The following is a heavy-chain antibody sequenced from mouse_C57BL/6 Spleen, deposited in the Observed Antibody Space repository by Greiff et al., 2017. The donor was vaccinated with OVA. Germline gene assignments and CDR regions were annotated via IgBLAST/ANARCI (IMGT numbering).Heavy chain of an antibody. CDR3: DLITTVVATDYAMDY. D-gene: IGHD1-1*01. CDR2: IDPEDGDT. J-gene: IGHJ4*01. V-gene: IGHV14-1*01. Sequence: QQSGAELVRPGASVKLSCTASGFNIKDYYMHWVKQRPEQGLEWIGRIDPEDGDTEYAPKFQGKATMTADTSSNTAYLQLSSLTPEDTAVYYCDLITTVVATDYAMDYWGQGTSVTVSS. CDR1: GFNIKDYY.